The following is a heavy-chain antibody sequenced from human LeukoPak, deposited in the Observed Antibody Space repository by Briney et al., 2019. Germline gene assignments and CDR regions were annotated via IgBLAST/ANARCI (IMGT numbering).Heavy chain of an antibody. V-gene: IGHV4-34*01. CDR1: GGSFSGYY. CDR3: ARGIESYGDYGY. D-gene: IGHD4-17*01. J-gene: IGHJ4*02. Sequence: PSETLSLTCAVYGGSFSGYYWSWIRQPPGKGLEWIGEINHSGSTNYNPSLKSRVTISIDTSKNQFSLKLSSLTAADTAIYYCARGIESYGDYGYWGQGILVTVCS. CDR2: INHSGST.